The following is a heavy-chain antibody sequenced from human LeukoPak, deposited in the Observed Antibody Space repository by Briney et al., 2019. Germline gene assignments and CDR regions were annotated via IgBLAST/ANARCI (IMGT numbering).Heavy chain of an antibody. CDR3: AKVKAYDFWSGYFDY. D-gene: IGHD3-3*01. CDR2: ISYDGSNK. CDR1: GFTFSSYG. V-gene: IGHV3-30*18. Sequence: GGSLRLSCAASGFTFSSYGMHWVRQAPGKGLEWVAVISYDGSNKYYADSVKGRFTISRDNSKNTLYLQMNSLRAEDTAVYYCAKVKAYDFWSGYFDYWGQGTLVTVSS. J-gene: IGHJ4*02.